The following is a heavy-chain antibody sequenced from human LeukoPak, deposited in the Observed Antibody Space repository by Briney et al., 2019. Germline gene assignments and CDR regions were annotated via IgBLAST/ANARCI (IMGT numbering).Heavy chain of an antibody. J-gene: IGHJ4*02. CDR1: GGSISSYY. V-gene: IGHV4-59*01. CDR3: ARVTGYRIEDYFDY. CDR2: IYYSGST. Sequence: PSETLSLTCTVSGGSISSYYWSWIRQPPGEGLEWIGYIYYSGSTNYNPSFKSRVTISVETSKNEFSLKLRSVTAADTAVYYCARVTGYRIEDYFDYWGQGTLVTVSS. D-gene: IGHD6-13*01.